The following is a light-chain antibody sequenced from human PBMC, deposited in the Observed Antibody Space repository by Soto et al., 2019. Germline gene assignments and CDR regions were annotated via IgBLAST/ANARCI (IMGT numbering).Light chain of an antibody. J-gene: IGKJ1*01. Sequence: DIQMTQSPSSVSASVGDSVTITCRASQGVSGWVAWYQQKPGEAPKLLSYGSSSLLSGVPSRFSGTRSGTDFTLTISSLQPEDFATYYCQQANSYPWTFGQGTKVDIK. CDR3: QQANSYPWT. CDR2: GSS. V-gene: IGKV1-12*01. CDR1: QGVSGW.